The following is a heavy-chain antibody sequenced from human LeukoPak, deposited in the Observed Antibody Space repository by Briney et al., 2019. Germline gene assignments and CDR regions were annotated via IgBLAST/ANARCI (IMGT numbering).Heavy chain of an antibody. V-gene: IGHV3-33*01. Sequence: PGGSLRLSCAASGFTFSSYGMHWVRQAPGKGLEWVAVIWYAGSNKYYADSVKGRFTISRDNSKNTLYLQMNSLRAEDTAVYYCARSGSGGSGSYYASGYYGMDVWGKGTTVTVSS. J-gene: IGHJ6*04. CDR2: IWYAGSNK. D-gene: IGHD3-10*01. CDR3: ARSGSGGSGSYYASGYYGMDV. CDR1: GFTFSSYG.